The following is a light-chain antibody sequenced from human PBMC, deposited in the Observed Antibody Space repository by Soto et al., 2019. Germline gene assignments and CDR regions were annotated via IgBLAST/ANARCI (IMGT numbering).Light chain of an antibody. Sequence: EIVMTQSPVALSVSPGESAALSCRASQSVGRNFAWYQQRPGQAPRVLIYGTSTRATGVPARFSGSGSGPDFPLTISSLQSEDFAVYYCQQYNKWPYTFGQGTRLEIK. CDR3: QQYNKWPYT. CDR1: QSVGRN. CDR2: GTS. J-gene: IGKJ2*01. V-gene: IGKV3-15*01.